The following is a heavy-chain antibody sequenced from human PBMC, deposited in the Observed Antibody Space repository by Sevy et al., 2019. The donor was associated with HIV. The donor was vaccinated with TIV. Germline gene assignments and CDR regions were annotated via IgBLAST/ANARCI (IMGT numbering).Heavy chain of an antibody. J-gene: IGHJ4*02. CDR1: GFTFSSYG. CDR3: AKDFLTQAGIAVAGYSDY. CDR2: ISYDGSNK. D-gene: IGHD6-19*01. V-gene: IGHV3-30*18. Sequence: GGSLRLSCAASGFTFSSYGMHWVRQAPGKGLEWVAVISYDGSNKYYADSVKGRFTISKDNSKNTLYLQMNSLRAEDTAVYYCAKDFLTQAGIAVAGYSDYWGQGTLVTVSS.